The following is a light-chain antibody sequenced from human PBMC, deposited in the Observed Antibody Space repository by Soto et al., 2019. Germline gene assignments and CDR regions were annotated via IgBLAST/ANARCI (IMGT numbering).Light chain of an antibody. CDR1: QSVRSSY. Sequence: EIVLTQSPGTLSLSVGERATLSCRASQSVRSSYLAWYQQKPGQAPRLLIYGASSRATGIPDRFSGSGSGTDFTLTISRPEPEDFAVYYCQQYGSSVATFGQGTKLEIK. CDR2: GAS. CDR3: QQYGSSVAT. J-gene: IGKJ2*01. V-gene: IGKV3-20*01.